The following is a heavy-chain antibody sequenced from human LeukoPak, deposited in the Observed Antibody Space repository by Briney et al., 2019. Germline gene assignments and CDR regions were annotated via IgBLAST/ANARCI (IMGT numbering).Heavy chain of an antibody. Sequence: SETLSLTCTVSGYSISSGYYWGWIRQPPGKGLEWIGSIYHSGSTYYDPSLKSRVTISVDTSKNQFSLKLSSVTAADTAVYYCARVGLRYFDWLGLLDYWGQGTLVTVSS. J-gene: IGHJ4*02. D-gene: IGHD3-9*01. CDR3: ARVGLRYFDWLGLLDY. V-gene: IGHV4-38-2*02. CDR2: IYHSGST. CDR1: GYSISSGYY.